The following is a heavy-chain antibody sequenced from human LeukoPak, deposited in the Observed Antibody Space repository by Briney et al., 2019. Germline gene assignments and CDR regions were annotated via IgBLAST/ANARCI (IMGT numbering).Heavy chain of an antibody. V-gene: IGHV3-30*02. D-gene: IGHD2-21*02. CDR3: AKAAVAYCGGDCYSSNYYYYYMDV. CDR1: GFTFSSYG. J-gene: IGHJ6*03. CDR2: IRYDGSNK. Sequence: GGSLRLSCAASGFTFSSYGMHWVRQAPGKGLEWVAFIRYDGSNKYYADSVKGRFTISRDNSKNTLYLQMNSLRAEDTAVYYCAKAAVAYCGGDCYSSNYYYYYMDVWGKGTTVTISS.